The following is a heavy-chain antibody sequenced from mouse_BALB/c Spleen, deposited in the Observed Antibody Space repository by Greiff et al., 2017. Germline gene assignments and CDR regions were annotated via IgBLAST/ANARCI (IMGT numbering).Heavy chain of an antibody. Sequence: VQLQQSGAELVRPGALVKLSCKASGFNIKDYYMHWVKQRPEQGLEWIGWIDPENGNTIYDPKFQGKASITADTSSNTAYLQLSSLTSEDTAVYYCARLLLRFYYYAMDYWGQGTSVTVSS. J-gene: IGHJ4*01. D-gene: IGHD1-1*01. CDR3: ARLLLRFYYYAMDY. V-gene: IGHV14-1*02. CDR1: GFNIKDYY. CDR2: IDPENGNT.